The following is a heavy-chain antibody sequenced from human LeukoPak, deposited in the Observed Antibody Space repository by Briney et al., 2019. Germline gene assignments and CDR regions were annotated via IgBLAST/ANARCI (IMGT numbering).Heavy chain of an antibody. V-gene: IGHV4-39*01. CDR1: GGSISSSSYY. D-gene: IGHD5-18*01. Sequence: SETLSLSCTVSGGSISSSSYYWGWIRQPPGKGLEWIGSIYYSGSTYYNPSLKSRVTISVDTSKNQFSLKLSSVTAADTAVYYCARWLEYSYGYNWFDPWGQGTLVTVSS. CDR3: ARWLEYSYGYNWFDP. CDR2: IYYSGST. J-gene: IGHJ5*02.